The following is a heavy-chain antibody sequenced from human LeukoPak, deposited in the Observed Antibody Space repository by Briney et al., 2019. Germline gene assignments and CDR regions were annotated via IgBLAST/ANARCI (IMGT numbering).Heavy chain of an antibody. CDR1: VYTFTSYD. J-gene: IGHJ6*03. CDR2: MSPNSGNT. CDR3: ARGMTQCMDV. Sequence: GASVKVSCKTSVYTFTSYDINWVRQATGQGLEWMGYMSPNSGNTGYVQKFQGRVTMTRNTPLNTAHMALRSLRSEDTAVYYCARGMTQCMDVWGKGTTVTVSS. D-gene: IGHD3-16*01. V-gene: IGHV1-8*01.